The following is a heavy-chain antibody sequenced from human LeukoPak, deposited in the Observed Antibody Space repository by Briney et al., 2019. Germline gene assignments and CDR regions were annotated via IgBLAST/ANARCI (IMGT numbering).Heavy chain of an antibody. D-gene: IGHD2-8*01. V-gene: IGHV1-46*01. CDR2: INPSGGST. Sequence: GGSLRLSCAASGFTFTSYYMHWVRQAPGQGLEWMGVINPSGGSTSYAQKFQGRVTMTRDTSTSTVYMELSSLRSEDTAVYYCARARMGTNGVSQFVSFDPWGQGTLVTVSS. CDR3: ARARMGTNGVSQFVSFDP. CDR1: GFTFTSYY. J-gene: IGHJ5*02.